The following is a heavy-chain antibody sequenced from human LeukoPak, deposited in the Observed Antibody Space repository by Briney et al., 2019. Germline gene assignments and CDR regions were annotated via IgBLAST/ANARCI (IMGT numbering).Heavy chain of an antibody. J-gene: IGHJ4*02. D-gene: IGHD6-13*01. CDR1: GFTFNSDS. Sequence: TGGSLRLSCAASGFTFNSDSMNWVRQAPGKGLEWVSSISDSSSYIYYADSVRGRFTISRDNAKNSLYLQMNSLRAEDTAVYYCARGRSSSWYLEWGQGTLVTVSS. V-gene: IGHV3-21*01. CDR2: ISDSSSYI. CDR3: ARGRSSSWYLE.